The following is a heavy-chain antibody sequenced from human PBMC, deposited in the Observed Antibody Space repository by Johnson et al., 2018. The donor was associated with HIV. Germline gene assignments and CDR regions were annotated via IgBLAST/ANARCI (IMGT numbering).Heavy chain of an antibody. CDR1: GFTFSDYY. CDR2: ISWNSGSI. D-gene: IGHD6-13*01. V-gene: IGHV3-11*04. Sequence: QVQLVESGGGLVQPGGSLRLSCAASGFTFSDYYMSWIRQAPGKGLEWVSGISWNSGSIGYADSVKGRFTISRDNSKNTLYLKMNSLRAEDTAVYYCAKDPHNPIVSSSWFPFGGAFDIWGQGTMVTVSS. J-gene: IGHJ3*02. CDR3: AKDPHNPIVSSSWFPFGGAFDI.